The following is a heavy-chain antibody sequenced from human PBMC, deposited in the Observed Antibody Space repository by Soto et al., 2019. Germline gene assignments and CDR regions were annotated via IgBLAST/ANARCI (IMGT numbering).Heavy chain of an antibody. D-gene: IGHD6-19*01. J-gene: IGHJ4*01. V-gene: IGHV3-23*01. Sequence: GSLILSWAASGFIFSNYAISWVRQAPGKELEWVSAISVAGGSIHSAESVRGRFTVSRDNYYNTLSLQISGLRAEDTPVYYCAKASGSGAWYSVEYWDQGTLVAVSS. CDR1: GFIFSNYA. CDR2: ISVAGGSI. CDR3: AKASGSGAWYSVEY.